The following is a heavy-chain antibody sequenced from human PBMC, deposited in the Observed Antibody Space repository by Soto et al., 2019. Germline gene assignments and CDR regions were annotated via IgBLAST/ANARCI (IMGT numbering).Heavy chain of an antibody. CDR3: ALAVAGTGWSDP. D-gene: IGHD6-19*01. Sequence: QVQLVQSGAEVKKPGSSVKVSCKASGGTFSSYTISWVRQAPGQGLEWMGRIIPILGIANYAQKFQGRVTITADKSTSTAYMELSSLRSEDTAVYYCALAVAGTGWSDPWGQGTLVTVSS. J-gene: IGHJ5*02. CDR2: IIPILGIA. V-gene: IGHV1-69*02. CDR1: GGTFSSYT.